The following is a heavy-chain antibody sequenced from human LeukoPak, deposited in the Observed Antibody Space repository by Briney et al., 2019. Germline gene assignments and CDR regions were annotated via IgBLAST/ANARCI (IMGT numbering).Heavy chain of an antibody. CDR2: ISGGGDIT. CDR3: VREDTPATANY. D-gene: IGHD2-21*02. CDR1: GFNFANHA. V-gene: IGHV3-23*01. J-gene: IGHJ4*02. Sequence: GGSLRLSCAASGFNFANHAMSWVRQTPGKGLEWVSAISGGGDITYXADSVTGRFTISRDNSKDTLSLQVHSLRPGDTAVYYCVREDTPATANYWGQGTLVTISS.